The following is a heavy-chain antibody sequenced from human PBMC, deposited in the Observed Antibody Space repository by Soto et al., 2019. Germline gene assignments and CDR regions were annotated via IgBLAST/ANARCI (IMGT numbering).Heavy chain of an antibody. CDR3: AREALGLSYCDD. V-gene: IGHV3-30-3*01. D-gene: IGHD2-21*02. Sequence: QVQLVESGGGVVQPGRSLRLSCAASGFTFSRYVLHWVRLAPGKGLEWLSVISHDGSDKYYADSVKGRFTISRDNSKNTLYLQINSLRTEDTAVYYCAREALGLSYCDDWGRGTLVTVSS. CDR2: ISHDGSDK. J-gene: IGHJ3*01. CDR1: GFTFSRYV.